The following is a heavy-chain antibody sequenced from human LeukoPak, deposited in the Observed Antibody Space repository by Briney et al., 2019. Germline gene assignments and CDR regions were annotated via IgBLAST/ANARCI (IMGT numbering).Heavy chain of an antibody. D-gene: IGHD2-15*01. CDR3: ARGHPVVAATHWDY. V-gene: IGHV4-34*01. CDR1: GGSFSGYY. CDR2: INHSGST. J-gene: IGHJ4*02. Sequence: KPSETLSLTCAVHGGSFSGYYWSWIRQPPGKGLEWIGEINHSGSTNYNPSLKSRVTISVDTSKNQFSLKLSSVTAADTAVYYCARGHPVVAATHWDYWGQGTLVTVSS.